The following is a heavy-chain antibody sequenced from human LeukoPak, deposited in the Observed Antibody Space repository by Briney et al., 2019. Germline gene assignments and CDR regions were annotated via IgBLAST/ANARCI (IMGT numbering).Heavy chain of an antibody. Sequence: GASVKVSCKASGHTFSNYYMHWVRQAPGQGLEWMGIINPSGGSTSYAQKFQGRVTMTRDTSTSTVYMELSSLRSEDTAVYYCARWHFVDYRFDYWGQGTLVTVSS. CDR3: ARWHFVDYRFDY. J-gene: IGHJ4*02. D-gene: IGHD4-11*01. CDR2: INPSGGST. CDR1: GHTFSNYY. V-gene: IGHV1-46*01.